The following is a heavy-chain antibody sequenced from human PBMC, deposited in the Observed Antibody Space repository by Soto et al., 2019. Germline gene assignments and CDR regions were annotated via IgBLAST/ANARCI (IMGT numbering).Heavy chain of an antibody. CDR3: ARGGIVAVPAALSSYHDYTNYRFDS. V-gene: IGHV1-69*01. CDR2: IIPMFAAS. CDR1: GGSFSDFA. J-gene: IGHJ4*02. D-gene: IGHD2-15*01. Sequence: QVQLAQSGAEVRKPGSSVKVSCGASGGSFSDFAFSWVRQAPGQGLEWMGGIIPMFAASKYAQRFQDRVTITADESTNTFYLAVSSLTSDDTATYYCARGGIVAVPAALSSYHDYTNYRFDSWGQGPLVTVPS.